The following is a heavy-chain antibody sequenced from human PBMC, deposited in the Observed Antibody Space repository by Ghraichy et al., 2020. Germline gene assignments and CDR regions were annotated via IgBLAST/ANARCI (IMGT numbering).Heavy chain of an antibody. CDR1: GFTFSSYA. D-gene: IGHD2-15*01. CDR3: AKDVGRGGGSCFHH. V-gene: IGHV3-23*01. Sequence: RGSLRLSCAASGFTFSSYAMSWVRQAPGKGLEWVSAISGSGGNTYYADSVKGRFTFSRDNSKNTLYLQMNSLRAEDTAVYYCAKDVGRGGGSCFHHWGQGTLVTVSS. CDR2: ISGSGGNT. J-gene: IGHJ1*01.